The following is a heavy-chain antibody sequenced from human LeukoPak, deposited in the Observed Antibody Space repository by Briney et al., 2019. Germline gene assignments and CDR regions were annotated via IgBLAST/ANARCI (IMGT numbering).Heavy chain of an antibody. Sequence: SSETLSLTCTVSGGSISSGDYYWSWIRQPPGKGLEWIGYIYYSGSTYYNPSLKSRVTISVDTSKNQFSLKLSSVTAADTAVYYCAREVAFVYSSGWYVDYWGQGTLVTVSS. CDR2: IYYSGST. D-gene: IGHD6-19*01. V-gene: IGHV4-31*02. J-gene: IGHJ4*02. CDR1: GGSISSGDYY. CDR3: AREVAFVYSSGWYVDY.